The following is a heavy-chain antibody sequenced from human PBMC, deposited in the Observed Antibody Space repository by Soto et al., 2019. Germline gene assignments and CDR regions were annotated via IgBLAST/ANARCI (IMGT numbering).Heavy chain of an antibody. J-gene: IGHJ6*02. D-gene: IGHD3-22*01. CDR2: IYYSGST. CDR1: GGSISSGDYY. Sequence: QVQLQESGPGLVKPSQTLSLTCTVSGGSISSGDYYWSWIRQPPGKGLEWIGYIYYSGSTYYNPSLKSRVTISVDTSKNQFSLKLSSVTAADTAVYYCARAGITMTLGDYYYYYGMDVWGQGTTVTVSS. CDR3: ARAGITMTLGDYYYYYGMDV. V-gene: IGHV4-30-4*01.